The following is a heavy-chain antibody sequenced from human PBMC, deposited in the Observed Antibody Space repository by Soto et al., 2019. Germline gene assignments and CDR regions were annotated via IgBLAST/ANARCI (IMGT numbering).Heavy chain of an antibody. CDR1: GGSISSYY. V-gene: IGHV4-59*01. CDR2: IYYSGST. Sequence: SETLSLTCTVSGGSISSYYWSWIRQPPGKGLEWIGYIYYSGSTNYNPSLKSRVTISVDTSKNQFSLKLSSVTAADTAVYYCARDVITARYYYYGMDVWGQGTTVTVSS. D-gene: IGHD3-16*01. J-gene: IGHJ6*02. CDR3: ARDVITARYYYYGMDV.